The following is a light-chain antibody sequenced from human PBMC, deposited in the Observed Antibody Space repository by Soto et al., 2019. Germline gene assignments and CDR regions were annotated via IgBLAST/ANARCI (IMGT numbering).Light chain of an antibody. J-gene: IGKJ4*01. Sequence: EIVLTQSPATLSLSPGGRATLSCRASQSVRNDLVWYHQKPGQAPRVLIYSASNRATGIPARFSGSGSGTDFTLTIRSLEPEDFAVYYCQQRTNWPPTFGGGTKVEMK. CDR2: SAS. CDR3: QQRTNWPPT. CDR1: QSVRND. V-gene: IGKV3-11*01.